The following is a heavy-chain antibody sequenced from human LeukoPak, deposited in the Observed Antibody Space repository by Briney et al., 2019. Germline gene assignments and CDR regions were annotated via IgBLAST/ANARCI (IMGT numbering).Heavy chain of an antibody. CDR2: INVSNSNT. D-gene: IGHD3-10*01. CDR3: ARDRSETGPFDY. V-gene: IGHV1-3*01. Sequence: SSVKVTFKGSGYTFTSYATHWVRQPHGQGLEWMGCINVSNSNTKYSQKFQCRVTITRDTSASTAYMELSSLRSEDTAVYYCARDRSETGPFDYWGQGTLGTVSS. J-gene: IGHJ4*02. CDR1: GYTFTSYA.